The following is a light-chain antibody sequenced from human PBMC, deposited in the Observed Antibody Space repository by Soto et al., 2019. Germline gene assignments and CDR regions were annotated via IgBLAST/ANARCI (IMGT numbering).Light chain of an antibody. CDR2: EVS. CDR1: SSDVGAYNH. Sequence: SVLTQPASVSGSPGQSITISCTGTSSDVGAYNHVSWYQQHPGKAPQLIIYEVSKRPSGLSNRFSASKSSNTASLTISGLQAEDEADYYCCSYTTSRTLVFGTGTKVTV. V-gene: IGLV2-14*01. J-gene: IGLJ1*01. CDR3: CSYTTSRTLV.